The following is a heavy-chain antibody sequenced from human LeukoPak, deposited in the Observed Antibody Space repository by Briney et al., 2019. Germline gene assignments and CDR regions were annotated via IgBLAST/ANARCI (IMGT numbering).Heavy chain of an antibody. CDR3: AKPLRPTDWYYDSSGYPDY. V-gene: IGHV3-30*04. J-gene: IGHJ4*02. D-gene: IGHD3-22*01. CDR1: GFTFSGYT. Sequence: GGSLRLSCAASGFTFSGYTMHWVRQAPGKGLEWVAFISSDGRYKSHADSVKGRFTISRDNSKNTLYLQMNSLRAEDTAVYYCAKPLRPTDWYYDSSGYPDYWGQGTLVTVSS. CDR2: ISSDGRYK.